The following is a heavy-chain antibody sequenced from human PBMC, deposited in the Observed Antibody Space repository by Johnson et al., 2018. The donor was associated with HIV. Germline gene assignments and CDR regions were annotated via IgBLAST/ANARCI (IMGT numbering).Heavy chain of an antibody. CDR3: AKVMTASSVNSFGGVIDASDS. J-gene: IGHJ3*02. CDR2: VYSGGSA. Sequence: VQLVESGGGVVQPGGSLRLSCAASGFTINRNYMTWVRQAPGKGLEWVSIVYSGGSAYYADPVKGRFTISRDNSKNTLHLQMNSLRAADTAVYYCAKVMTASSVNSFGGVIDASDSWGQGTMVTVS. CDR1: GFTINRNY. V-gene: IGHV3-66*02. D-gene: IGHD3-16*01.